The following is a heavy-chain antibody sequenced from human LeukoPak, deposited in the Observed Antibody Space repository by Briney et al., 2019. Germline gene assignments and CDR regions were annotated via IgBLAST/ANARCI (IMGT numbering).Heavy chain of an antibody. CDR3: ARRLSLLLQDAFDI. CDR1: GGSISSYY. Sequence: SETLSLTCTVSGGSISSYYWSWIRQPAGKGLECIGRIYTSGSTNYNPSLKSRVTMSIDTSKNHFSLKLSSVTAADTAVYYCARRLSLLLQDAFDIWGQGTMVTVSS. CDR2: IYTSGST. J-gene: IGHJ3*02. V-gene: IGHV4-4*07. D-gene: IGHD3-10*01.